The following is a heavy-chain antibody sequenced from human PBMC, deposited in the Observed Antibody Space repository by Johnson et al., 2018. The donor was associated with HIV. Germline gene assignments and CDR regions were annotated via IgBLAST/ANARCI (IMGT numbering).Heavy chain of an antibody. Sequence: VQLVESGGGLVQPGGSLRLSCAASGFTSSSYDMHWVRQATGKGLEWVSSIGTAGDTYYPGSVKGRFTISRETAKNSLYLQMHSLRAGDTAVYYCARDPFTPAGSDAFDIWGQGTMVTVSS. CDR1: GFTSSSYD. CDR2: IGTAGDT. CDR3: ARDPFTPAGSDAFDI. D-gene: IGHD2-15*01. V-gene: IGHV3-13*01. J-gene: IGHJ3*02.